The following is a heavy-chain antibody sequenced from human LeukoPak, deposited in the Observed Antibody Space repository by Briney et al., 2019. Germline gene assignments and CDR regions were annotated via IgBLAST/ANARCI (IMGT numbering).Heavy chain of an antibody. Sequence: PGGSLRLSCAASGFTFSDCSMNWVRQAPGKGLEWISYVGISSGNTKYADSVKGRFTISGDSAKNSVFLQMNNLRVEDTAVYYCARDHRYAFQTWGQGTLVTVSS. CDR2: VGISSGNT. V-gene: IGHV3-48*04. CDR3: ARDHRYAFQT. D-gene: IGHD5-12*01. CDR1: GFTFSDCS. J-gene: IGHJ5*02.